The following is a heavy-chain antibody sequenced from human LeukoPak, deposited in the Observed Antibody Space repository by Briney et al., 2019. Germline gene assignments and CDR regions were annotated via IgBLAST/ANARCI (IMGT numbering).Heavy chain of an antibody. CDR1: GYSISSGYY. D-gene: IGHD2-2*01. CDR3: ARHVHFYRSSTRINGFDP. Sequence: PSETLSLTCTVSGYSISSGYYWGWIRQPPGKGLEWIGSIYHSGSTYYNPSLKSRVTISVDTSKNQFSLELSSVTAADTAVYYCARHVHFYRSSTRINGFDPWGQGTLVTVSS. CDR2: IYHSGST. V-gene: IGHV4-38-2*02. J-gene: IGHJ5*02.